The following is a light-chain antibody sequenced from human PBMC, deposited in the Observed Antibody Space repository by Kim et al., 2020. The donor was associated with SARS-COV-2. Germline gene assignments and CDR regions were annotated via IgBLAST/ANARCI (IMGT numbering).Light chain of an antibody. CDR1: RGHSTYA. CDR3: QTWGTGIVV. J-gene: IGLJ2*01. CDR2: LNSDGSH. V-gene: IGLV4-69*01. Sequence: SAKLPSTLDRGHSTYAIAWHQQQPEKGPRYLMKLNSDGSHSKGDGIPDRFPGSSSGAERYLTISSLQSEDEADYYCQTWGTGIVVFGGGTQLTVL.